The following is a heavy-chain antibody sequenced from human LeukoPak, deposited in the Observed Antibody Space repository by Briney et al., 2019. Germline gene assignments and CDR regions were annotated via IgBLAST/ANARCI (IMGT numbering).Heavy chain of an antibody. J-gene: IGHJ5*02. V-gene: IGHV1-2*02. CDR3: AREGEDSEDTNWFDP. Sequence: ASVKVSCKASGYTLTGYYMQWVRQAPGQGLEWVGWINPNSGGTNSAQKFQCRVTMTRDTSISTAYMELSRLRSDDTAVYYCAREGEDSEDTNWFDPWGQGTLVTVSS. D-gene: IGHD3-10*01. CDR1: GYTLTGYY. CDR2: INPNSGGT.